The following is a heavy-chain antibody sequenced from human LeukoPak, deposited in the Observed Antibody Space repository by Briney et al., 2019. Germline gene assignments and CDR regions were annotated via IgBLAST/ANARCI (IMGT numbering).Heavy chain of an antibody. Sequence: SETLSLTCAVYGGSFSGYYWSWIRLPPGKGLEWIGEINHSGSTNYNPSLKSRVTISVDTSKNQFSLKLSSVTAADTAVYYCAWALQDILAFDIWGQGTMVTVSS. CDR2: INHSGST. CDR1: GGSFSGYY. D-gene: IGHD2-15*01. J-gene: IGHJ3*02. V-gene: IGHV4-34*01. CDR3: AWALQDILAFDI.